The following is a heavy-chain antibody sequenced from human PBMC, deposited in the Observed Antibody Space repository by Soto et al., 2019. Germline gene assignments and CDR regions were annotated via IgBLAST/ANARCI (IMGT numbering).Heavy chain of an antibody. CDR2: INTGSGYT. V-gene: IGHV1-18*01. D-gene: IGHD2-8*02. Sequence: QVHLVQSGAEVKKPGSSVRVSCKTSGYTFSNYAISWVRQAPGQGLEWMGWINTGSGYTNYAHDRVTMTKDASTYTAYLKVTSLRSDVTAIYYCARGRVYTGGSDADYWGQGTLVTVSS. J-gene: IGHJ4*02. CDR1: GYTFSNYA. CDR3: ARGRVYTGGSDADY.